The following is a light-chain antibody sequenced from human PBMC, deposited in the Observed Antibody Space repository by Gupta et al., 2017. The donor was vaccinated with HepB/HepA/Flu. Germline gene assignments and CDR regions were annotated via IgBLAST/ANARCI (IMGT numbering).Light chain of an antibody. V-gene: IGLV2-14*03. CDR2: DVS. Sequence: QSALTQPASVSGSPGQSITISCTGTSSDVGTYNYVSWYQQHPGKAPKLIIYDVSNRPSGISYRFSGSKSGNTASLTISGLQAEDEADYYCNSYTTSSTRVCGTGTKVTVL. CDR1: SSDVGTYNY. CDR3: NSYTTSSTRV. J-gene: IGLJ1*01.